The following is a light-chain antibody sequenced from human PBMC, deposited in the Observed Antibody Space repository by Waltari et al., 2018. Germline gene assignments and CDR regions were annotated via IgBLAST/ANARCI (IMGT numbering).Light chain of an antibody. Sequence: QSALTQPASVSGSPGQSITLSCIGTSSDVGGYSLVSWYQQHPGKAPKLMIYEDSKRPAGVSNRLSGLKTGNTASLTISGLQVEDEADYYCCSYVRNVTWVFGGGTKLTVL. J-gene: IGLJ3*02. CDR2: EDS. CDR3: CSYVRNVTWV. V-gene: IGLV2-23*01. CDR1: SSDVGGYSL.